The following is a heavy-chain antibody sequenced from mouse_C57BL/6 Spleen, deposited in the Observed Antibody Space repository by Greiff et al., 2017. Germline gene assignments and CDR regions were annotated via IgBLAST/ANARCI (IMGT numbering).Heavy chain of an antibody. V-gene: IGHV1-85*01. CDR1: GYTFTSYD. CDR3: ARSAGSSPYYFDY. CDR2: IYPRDGST. D-gene: IGHD1-1*01. J-gene: IGHJ2*01. Sequence: VQLVESGPELVKPGASVKLSCKASGYTFTSYDINWVKQRPGQGLEWIGWIYPRDGSTKYNEKFKGKDTLTVDTSSSTAYMELHSLTSEDSAVYFCARSAGSSPYYFDYWGQGTTLTVSS.